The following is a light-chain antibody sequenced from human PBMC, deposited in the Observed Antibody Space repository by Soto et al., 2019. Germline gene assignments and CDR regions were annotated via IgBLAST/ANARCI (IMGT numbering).Light chain of an antibody. CDR2: AAS. V-gene: IGKV3-15*01. J-gene: IGKJ4*01. CDR3: QQFSSYALT. Sequence: EIVMTPSPASLSVSVGERVTISCRASQSVSSNLAWYQQKPGQAPRLLIYAASTRATGIPARFSGSGSGTDFTLTIRRIQSEDFATYYCQQFSSYALTVGEGTKGEIK. CDR1: QSVSSN.